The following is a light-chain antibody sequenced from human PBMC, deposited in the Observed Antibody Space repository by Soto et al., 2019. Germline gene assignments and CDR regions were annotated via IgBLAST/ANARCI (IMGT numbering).Light chain of an antibody. CDR3: QQYNSYRT. CDR2: DAS. J-gene: IGKJ1*01. V-gene: IGKV3-20*01. CDR1: QTVRNNY. Sequence: EFVLTQSPGTLSLSPGERATLSCRASQTVRNNYLAWYQQKPGQAPRLLIYDASSRATGIPDRFSGGGSGTEFTLTISSLQPDDFATYYCQQYNSYRTFGQGTKVDI.